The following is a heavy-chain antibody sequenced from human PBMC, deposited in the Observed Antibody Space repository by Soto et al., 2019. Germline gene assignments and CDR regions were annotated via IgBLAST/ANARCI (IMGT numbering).Heavy chain of an antibody. CDR2: IKQDGSEK. D-gene: IGHD1-20*01. V-gene: IGHV3-7*05. CDR1: GFPFISHW. CDR3: ARITSHGYFDS. J-gene: IGHJ4*02. Sequence: EVQLVESGGGLVQPGGSLRLSCAASGFPFISHWMTWFRQAPGKGLEWVAYIKQDGSEKYYVDSVMGRFTMSRDNTQSSLSLQMNTLRVEDSAVYYCARITSHGYFDSWGQGTLVTVSS.